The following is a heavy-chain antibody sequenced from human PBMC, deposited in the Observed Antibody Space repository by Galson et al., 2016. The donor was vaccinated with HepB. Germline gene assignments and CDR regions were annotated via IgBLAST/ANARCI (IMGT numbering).Heavy chain of an antibody. J-gene: IGHJ4*02. CDR2: IYHTGST. D-gene: IGHD3-3*01. V-gene: IGHV4-4*02. CDR1: GASITSSNW. Sequence: SETLSLTCAVSGASITSSNWWSWVRQPPGKGLQWIGEIYHTGSTNYNPSLMSRVTILVDKSKNQFSLKLRSVTAADTAVYFCAKVWKGYSDYWGPGTLVTVSS. CDR3: AKVWKGYSDY.